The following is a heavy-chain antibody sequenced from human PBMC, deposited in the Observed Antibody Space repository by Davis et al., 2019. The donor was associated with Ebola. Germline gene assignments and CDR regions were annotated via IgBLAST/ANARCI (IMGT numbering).Heavy chain of an antibody. J-gene: IGHJ1*01. CDR3: ARDNRGRPLGY. V-gene: IGHV3-7*03. Sequence: GESLKISCAASGFTFRNYWMSWVRQAPGKGLEWVANIKHDGSEKYDVDSVRGRFTISRDNTRNSLFLQMNSLRVDDTAVYYCARDNRGRPLGYWGKGTLVSVSS. D-gene: IGHD3-16*02. CDR2: IKHDGSEK. CDR1: GFTFRNYW.